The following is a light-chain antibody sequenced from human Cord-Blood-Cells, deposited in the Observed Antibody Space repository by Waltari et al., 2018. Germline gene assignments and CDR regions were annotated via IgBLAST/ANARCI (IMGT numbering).Light chain of an antibody. J-gene: IGLJ3*02. V-gene: IGLV4-69*01. CDR1: SWHRRHA. CDR3: QTWGTGIQV. CDR2: LNSDGSH. Sequence: QLVLTQSPSAPASLGASVKLTCTLSSWHRRHAIAWTQQQPEKGPRYLMKLNSDGSHSKGDGIPDRFSGSSSGAERYLTISSLQSEDEADYYCQTWGTGIQVFGGGTKLTVL.